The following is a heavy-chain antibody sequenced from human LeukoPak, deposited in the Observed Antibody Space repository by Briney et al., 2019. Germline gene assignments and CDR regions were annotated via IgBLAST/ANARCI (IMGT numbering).Heavy chain of an antibody. CDR3: VRGAVGTGVWFDP. V-gene: IGHV3-74*01. J-gene: IGHJ5*02. D-gene: IGHD1-26*01. CDR1: GFTFSGYW. Sequence: GSLRLSCAASGFTFSGYWMHWVRQAPGKGLEWVSRINIDGATTNYADSVKGRLTISGDNAKNTLHLQMNSLRADDTAVYYCVRGAVGTGVWFDPWGQGTLVTVSS. CDR2: INIDGATT.